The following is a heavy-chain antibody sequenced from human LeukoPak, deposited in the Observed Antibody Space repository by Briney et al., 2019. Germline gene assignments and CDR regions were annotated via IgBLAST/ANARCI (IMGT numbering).Heavy chain of an antibody. CDR1: GGFFSGYD. Sequence: SETLSLTCPVYGGFFSGYDWSWIRQPPGKGLEWIGQIHHSGSNNYNPSLKSRVPISVDTSKNQFSLKLSSVTAADTAVYYCAGGFIYGEYEPPQYYFDYWGQGTLVTVSS. D-gene: IGHD4-17*01. CDR2: IHHSGSN. J-gene: IGHJ4*02. CDR3: AGGFIYGEYEPPQYYFDY. V-gene: IGHV4-34*01.